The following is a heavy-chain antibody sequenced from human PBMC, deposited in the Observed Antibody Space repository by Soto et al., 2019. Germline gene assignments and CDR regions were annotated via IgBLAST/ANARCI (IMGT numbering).Heavy chain of an antibody. CDR3: ATERIFDSHPNWFDP. V-gene: IGHV1-24*01. Sequence: ASVKVSCKVSGYTLTELSMHWVRQAPGKGLEWMGGFDPEDGETIYAQKFQGRVTMAEDTSTDTAYMELSSLRSEDTAVYYCATERIFDSHPNWFDPWGQGTLVTVSS. D-gene: IGHD3-3*01. CDR2: FDPEDGET. J-gene: IGHJ5*02. CDR1: GYTLTELS.